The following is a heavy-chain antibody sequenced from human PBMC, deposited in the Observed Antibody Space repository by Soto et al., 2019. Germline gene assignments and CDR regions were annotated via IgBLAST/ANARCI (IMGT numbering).Heavy chain of an antibody. Sequence: GASVKVSCKASGYTFTSYAMHWVRQAPGQRLEWMGWINAGNGNTKYSQKFQGRVTITRDTSASTAYMELSSLRSEDTAVYYCARVTYDILTGSYYFDYWGQGTLVTVSS. V-gene: IGHV1-3*01. CDR2: INAGNGNT. CDR3: ARVTYDILTGSYYFDY. CDR1: GYTFTSYA. J-gene: IGHJ4*02. D-gene: IGHD3-9*01.